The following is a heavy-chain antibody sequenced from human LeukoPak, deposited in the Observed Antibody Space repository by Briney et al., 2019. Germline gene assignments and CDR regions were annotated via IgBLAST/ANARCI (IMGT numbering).Heavy chain of an antibody. CDR3: ARGAGRYYYYYYMDV. CDR1: GYTFTSYD. Sequence: ASVKVSCKASGYTFTSYDINWVRQATGQGLEWMGWMNPNSGNTGYAQKFQGRVTITRNTYISTAYMELRSMRSEDTAVYYCARGAGRYYYYYYMDVWGKGTTVTVSS. J-gene: IGHJ6*03. D-gene: IGHD6-13*01. V-gene: IGHV1-8*03. CDR2: MNPNSGNT.